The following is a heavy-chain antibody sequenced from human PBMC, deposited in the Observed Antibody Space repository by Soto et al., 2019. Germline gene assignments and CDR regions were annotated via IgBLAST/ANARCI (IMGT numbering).Heavy chain of an antibody. J-gene: IGHJ4*02. CDR3: ARGPGGFGDFSLDY. V-gene: IGHV4-4*07. Sequence: QVQLQESGPGLVKPSETLSLSCGVSGGSISQYYWSWIRQPAGKGLECIGRIYSGGSTNYNPSLECRVTMSVDTPKNKFSLKLSSVTAADTAVYYCARGPGGFGDFSLDYWGQGTLVTVSS. D-gene: IGHD3-10*01. CDR1: GGSISQYY. CDR2: IYSGGST.